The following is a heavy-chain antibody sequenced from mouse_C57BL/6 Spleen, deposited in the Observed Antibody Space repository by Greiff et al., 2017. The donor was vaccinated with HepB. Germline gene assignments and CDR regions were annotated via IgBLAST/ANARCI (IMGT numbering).Heavy chain of an antibody. CDR3: ARPRSTVASGFAC. CDR2: ISSGSSTI. D-gene: IGHD1-1*01. J-gene: IGHJ3*01. V-gene: IGHV5-17*01. CDR1: GFTFSDYG. Sequence: EVKLVESGGGLVKPGGSLKLSCAASGFTFSDYGMHWVRQAPEKGLEWVAYISSGSSTIYYADTVKGRFTISRDNAKNTLFLQMTSLRSEDTAMYYCARPRSTVASGFACWGQGTLVTVSA.